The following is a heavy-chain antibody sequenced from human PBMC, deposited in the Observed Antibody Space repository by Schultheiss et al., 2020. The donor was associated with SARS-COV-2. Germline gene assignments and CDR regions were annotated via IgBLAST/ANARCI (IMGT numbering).Heavy chain of an antibody. Sequence: GESLKISCAASGFTFSSYAMSWVRQAPGKGLEWVSAISGSGGSTYYADSVKGRFTISRDNSKNTLYLQMNSLRAEDTAVYYCARDGTGIAAANIGPPDYGMDVWGQGTTVTVSS. D-gene: IGHD6-13*01. CDR1: GFTFSSYA. CDR3: ARDGTGIAAANIGPPDYGMDV. CDR2: ISGSGGST. V-gene: IGHV3-23*01. J-gene: IGHJ6*02.